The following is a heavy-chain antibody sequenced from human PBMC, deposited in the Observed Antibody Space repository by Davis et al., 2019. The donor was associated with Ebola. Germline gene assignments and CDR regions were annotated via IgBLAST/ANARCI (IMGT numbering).Heavy chain of an antibody. V-gene: IGHV1-46*01. J-gene: IGHJ5*02. Sequence: ASVKVSCKASGYTFTSYYMHWVRQAPGQGLEWMGIINPSGGSTSYAQKFQGRVTMTRDTSTSTVYMELSRLRSDDTAVYYCAKGGITIFIDPWGQGTLVTVSS. CDR2: INPSGGST. CDR1: GYTFTSYY. CDR3: AKGGITIFIDP. D-gene: IGHD3-3*01.